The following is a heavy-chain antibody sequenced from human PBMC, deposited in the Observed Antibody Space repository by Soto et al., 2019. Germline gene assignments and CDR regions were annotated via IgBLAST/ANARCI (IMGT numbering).Heavy chain of an antibody. CDR3: ATETGYYRSFDY. CDR2: FDPEDGET. Sequence: GASVKVSCKVSGYTLTELSMQWVRQAPGKGLEWMGGFDPEDGETIYAQKFQGRVTMTEDTSTDTAYMELSSLRSEDTAVYYCATETGYYRSFDYWGQGTLVTVSS. CDR1: GYTLTELS. D-gene: IGHD3-22*01. J-gene: IGHJ4*02. V-gene: IGHV1-24*01.